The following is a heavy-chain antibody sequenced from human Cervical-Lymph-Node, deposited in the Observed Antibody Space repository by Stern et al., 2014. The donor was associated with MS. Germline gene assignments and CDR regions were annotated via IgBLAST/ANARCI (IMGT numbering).Heavy chain of an antibody. Sequence: VQLVESGGGVVQPGKSLRLSCAASGFIFSNYVMHWVRQAPGKGLEWGAAIWHDGSNKYYADSVKGRFTISRDNVNNPLYLQVNSLKVEDTAVYYCARDLDSTLPSIFEYWGQGTLVTVSS. D-gene: IGHD2-21*01. V-gene: IGHV3-33*01. J-gene: IGHJ4*02. CDR2: IWHDGSNK. CDR3: ARDLDSTLPSIFEY. CDR1: GFIFSNYV.